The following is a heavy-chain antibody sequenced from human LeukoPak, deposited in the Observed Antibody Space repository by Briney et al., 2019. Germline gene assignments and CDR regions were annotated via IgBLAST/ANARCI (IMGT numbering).Heavy chain of an antibody. CDR1: GYTFTSYG. CDR3: ARNYYDSSGYGSLNWFDP. J-gene: IGHJ5*02. V-gene: IGHV1-18*01. D-gene: IGHD3-22*01. CDR2: ISAYNGNT. Sequence: GASVKVSCKASGYTFTSYGISWVRQAPGQGLEWMGWISAYNGNTNYAQKPQGRVTMTTDTSTSTAYMELRSLRSDDTAVYYCARNYYDSSGYGSLNWFDPWGQGTLVTVSS.